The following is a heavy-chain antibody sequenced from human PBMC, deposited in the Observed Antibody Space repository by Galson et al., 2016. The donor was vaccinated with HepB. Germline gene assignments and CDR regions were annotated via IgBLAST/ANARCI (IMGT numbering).Heavy chain of an antibody. CDR2: IWYDGSDK. V-gene: IGHV3-33*01. CDR3: ARSVRDAAGCDY. CDR1: GFTFSSYG. D-gene: IGHD6-13*01. J-gene: IGHJ4*02. Sequence: SLRLSCAASGFTFSSYGMHWVRQAPGKGLEWVAVIWYDGSDKYYADSVKGRFTISRDNSKNTLYLQMNSLRAEDTAVYYCARSVRDAAGCDYWGQGTLVTVSS.